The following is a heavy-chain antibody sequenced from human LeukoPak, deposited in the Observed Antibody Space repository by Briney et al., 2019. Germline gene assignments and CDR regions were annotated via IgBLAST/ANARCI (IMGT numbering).Heavy chain of an antibody. CDR2: ISSSSSYI. CDR3: ARTDGSSWYPGFDP. CDR1: GFTFSSYW. J-gene: IGHJ5*02. V-gene: IGHV3-21*01. Sequence: GGSLRLSCAASGFTFSSYWMNWVRQAPGKGLEWVSSISSSSSYIYYADSVKGRFTISRDNAKNSLYLQMNSLRAEDTAVYYCARTDGSSWYPGFDPWGQGTLVTVSS. D-gene: IGHD6-13*01.